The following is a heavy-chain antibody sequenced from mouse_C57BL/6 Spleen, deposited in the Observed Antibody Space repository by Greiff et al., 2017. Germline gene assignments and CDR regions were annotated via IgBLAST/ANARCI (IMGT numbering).Heavy chain of an antibody. D-gene: IGHD2-5*01. J-gene: IGHJ4*01. V-gene: IGHV7-3*01. CDR2: IRNKANGYTT. CDR3: ARYNSKTMDY. Sequence: EVQLVESGGGLVQPGGSLSLSCAASGFTFTDYYMSWVRQPPGKALEWLGFIRNKANGYTTEYSASVKGRFTISSDNSQSILYLQMNALRAEDSATDYSARYNSKTMDYWGQGTSVTVSS. CDR1: GFTFTDYY.